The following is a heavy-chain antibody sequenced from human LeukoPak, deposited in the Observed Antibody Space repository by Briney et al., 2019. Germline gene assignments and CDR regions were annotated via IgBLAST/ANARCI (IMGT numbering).Heavy chain of an antibody. CDR3: AKGSSRSISPGQYFQH. J-gene: IGHJ1*01. CDR2: ISWNSGSI. V-gene: IGHV3-9*03. CDR1: GFTFNSYS. Sequence: GGSLRLSCAASGFTFNSYSMNWVRQAPGKGLEWVSGISWNSGSIGYADSVKGRFTISRDNAKNSLYLQMNSLRAEDMALYYCAKGSSRSISPGQYFQHWGQGTLVTVSS. D-gene: IGHD6-6*01.